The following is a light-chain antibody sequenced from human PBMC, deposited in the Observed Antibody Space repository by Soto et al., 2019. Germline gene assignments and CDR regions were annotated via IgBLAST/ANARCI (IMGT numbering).Light chain of an antibody. CDR2: KAS. CDR3: QQYDSFST. V-gene: IGKV1-5*03. CDR1: QSIGAW. J-gene: IGKJ2*01. Sequence: DIQMTLSPSTLSASVGDSVTITCRASQSIGAWLAWYQQKPGKAPKLLIYKASTLQTGVPSRFDGSGSGTEFTLTISSLQPDDSATYYYQQYDSFSTFGQGTKMEIK.